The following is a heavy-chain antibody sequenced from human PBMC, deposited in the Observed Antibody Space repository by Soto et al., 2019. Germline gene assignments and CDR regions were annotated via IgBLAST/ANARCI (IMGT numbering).Heavy chain of an antibody. V-gene: IGHV3-48*02. CDR1: GFTFSSYS. J-gene: IGHJ4*02. Sequence: EVQLVESGGGLVQPGGSLRLSCAASGFTFSSYSMNWVRQAPGKGLEWVSYISSSSTIYYADSVKGRFTISRDNAKNSLYLQMNSLRDEDTAVYYCARDLPDIVVVVAATNPHFYYWGQGTLVTVSS. CDR3: ARDLPDIVVVVAATNPHFYY. D-gene: IGHD2-15*01. CDR2: ISSSSTI.